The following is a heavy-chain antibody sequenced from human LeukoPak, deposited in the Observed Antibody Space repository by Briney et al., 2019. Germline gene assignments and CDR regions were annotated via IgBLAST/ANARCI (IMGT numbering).Heavy chain of an antibody. J-gene: IGHJ4*02. CDR2: IDSGSNNI. V-gene: IGHV3-48*04. D-gene: IGHD3-9*01. CDR3: AKDKSYDILTPFDY. CDR1: GFTFSTYS. Sequence: GGSLRLSCAASGFTFSTYSMNWVRQAPGKGLEWVSDIDSGSNNIHYADSVKSRFTISRDNAKNSLYLQMNSLRAEDTALYYCAKDKSYDILTPFDYWGQGTLVTVSS.